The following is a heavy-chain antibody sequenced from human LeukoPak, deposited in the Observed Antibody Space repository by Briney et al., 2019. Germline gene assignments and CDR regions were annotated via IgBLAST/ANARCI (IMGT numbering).Heavy chain of an antibody. V-gene: IGHV1-46*01. D-gene: IGHD5-24*01. CDR3: ARIRDGYNDAYDI. Sequence: GASVKVSCKASGYTFTKSYIHWVRQAPGQRLEWMGLISPGGDNTNYAQNFQGRVTMTSDTSARTVYMELSSLRSEDTAIYYCARIRDGYNDAYDIWGQGTVVTVPS. J-gene: IGHJ3*02. CDR1: GYTFTKSY. CDR2: ISPGGDNT.